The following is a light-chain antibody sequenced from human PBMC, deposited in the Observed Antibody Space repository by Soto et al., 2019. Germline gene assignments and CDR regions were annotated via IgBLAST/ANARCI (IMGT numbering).Light chain of an antibody. J-gene: IGKJ1*01. CDR1: QGIRND. CDR2: AES. CDR3: LQDYNYPWT. V-gene: IGKV1-6*01. Sequence: QMTQSPSSLSASVGDRVPIPCRASQGIRNDLGWYQQKPGKDPKLLIYAESSLQSGVTSRFSGSGSGTDLTLNISSMQPEDFATYYCLQDYNYPWTFGQGTKV.